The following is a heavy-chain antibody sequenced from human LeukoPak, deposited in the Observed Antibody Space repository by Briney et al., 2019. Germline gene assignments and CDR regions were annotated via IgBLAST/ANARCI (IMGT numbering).Heavy chain of an antibody. V-gene: IGHV1-69*05. CDR3: ARGYCSSTSCLTGYYYYMDV. CDR2: IIPIFGTA. CDR1: VGTFSSYS. J-gene: IGHJ6*03. D-gene: IGHD2-2*01. Sequence: ASVKVPCKASVGTFSSYSISWVRQAPGQGLEWMGGIIPIFGTANYAQKFQGRVTLTTDQTTRTAYMELSSLRSEDTAVYYWARGYCSSTSCLTGYYYYMDVWGKGTTVTVSS.